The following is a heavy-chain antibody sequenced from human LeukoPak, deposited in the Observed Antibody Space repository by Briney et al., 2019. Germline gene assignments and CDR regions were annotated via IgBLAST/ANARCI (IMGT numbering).Heavy chain of an antibody. Sequence: ASVKVSCKASGYTFTSYDINWVRQATGQGLEWMGWINPNSGGTNYAQKFQGRVTMTRDTSISTAYMELSRLRSDDTAVYYCARHVGATTWFDPWGQGTLVTVSS. CDR3: ARHVGATTWFDP. J-gene: IGHJ5*02. V-gene: IGHV1-2*02. CDR2: INPNSGGT. CDR1: GYTFTSYD. D-gene: IGHD1-26*01.